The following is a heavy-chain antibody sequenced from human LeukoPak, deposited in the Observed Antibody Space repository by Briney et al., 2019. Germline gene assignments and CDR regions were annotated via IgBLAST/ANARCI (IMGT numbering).Heavy chain of an antibody. CDR3: AKDMEMGTGAFDI. J-gene: IGHJ3*02. CDR1: GFTFDDYA. Sequence: PGGSLRLSCAASGFTFDDYAMHWVRQAPGKGLEWVSGISWNSGSIGYADSVKGRFTISRDNAENSLYLQMNSLRAEDMALYYCAKDMEMGTGAFDIWGQGTMVTVSS. CDR2: ISWNSGSI. D-gene: IGHD5-24*01. V-gene: IGHV3-9*03.